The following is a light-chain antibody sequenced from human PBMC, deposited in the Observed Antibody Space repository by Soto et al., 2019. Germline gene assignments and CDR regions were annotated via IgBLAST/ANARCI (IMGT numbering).Light chain of an antibody. CDR3: QQYHSLPFT. V-gene: IGKV1-33*01. CDR1: QDISKY. Sequence: DIQMTQSPSSLPASVGDRITITCQASQDISKYLIWYQQTPGKAPKFLIYEASNLERGVPSRFSGSGSGTDFTFTINSLQPEDIATYYCQQYHSLPFTFGPGTKLDIK. CDR2: EAS. J-gene: IGKJ3*01.